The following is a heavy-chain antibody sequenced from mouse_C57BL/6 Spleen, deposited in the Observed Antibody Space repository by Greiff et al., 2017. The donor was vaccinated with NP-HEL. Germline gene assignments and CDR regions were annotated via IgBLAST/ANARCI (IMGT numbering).Heavy chain of an antibody. V-gene: IGHV10-1*01. CDR2: IRSKSNNYAT. CDR1: GFSFNTYA. CDR3: VRQGLYYGNCFDY. J-gene: IGHJ2*01. D-gene: IGHD2-1*01. Sequence: EVKLMESGGGLVQPKGSLKLSCAASGFSFNTYAMNWVRQAPGKGLEWVARIRSKSNNYATYYADSVKDRFTISRDDSESMLYLQMNNLKTEDTAMYYCVRQGLYYGNCFDYWGQGTTLTVSS.